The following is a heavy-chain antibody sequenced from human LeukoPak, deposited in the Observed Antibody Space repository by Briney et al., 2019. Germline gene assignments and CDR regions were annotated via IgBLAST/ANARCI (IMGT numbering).Heavy chain of an antibody. J-gene: IGHJ4*02. CDR2: TYYSGST. Sequence: SETLSLTCTVSGGSISTYYWSWIRQSPGKGLEWIGYTYYSGSTSYNPSLKSRVTISIDTSKTQFSLKLSSVTAADTAVYYCARVVYSGSWGYFDYWGQGALVTVSS. V-gene: IGHV4-59*01. D-gene: IGHD3-10*01. CDR3: ARVVYSGSWGYFDY. CDR1: GGSISTYY.